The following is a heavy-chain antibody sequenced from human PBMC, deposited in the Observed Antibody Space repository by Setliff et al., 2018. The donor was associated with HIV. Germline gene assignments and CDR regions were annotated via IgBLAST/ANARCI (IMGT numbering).Heavy chain of an antibody. Sequence: KLPETLSLTCSVSGVSTSSSTYYWGWIRQPPGKGLEWIGYIFYTGSTYYNPSLKSRVTISVDTSKNQFSLKLSSVTAADTAVYYCAKSGYCGSSTCRNYFYYMDVWGKGTTVTV. D-gene: IGHD2-2*01. CDR2: IFYTGST. CDR1: GVSTSSSTYY. V-gene: IGHV4-39*01. J-gene: IGHJ6*03. CDR3: AKSGYCGSSTCRNYFYYMDV.